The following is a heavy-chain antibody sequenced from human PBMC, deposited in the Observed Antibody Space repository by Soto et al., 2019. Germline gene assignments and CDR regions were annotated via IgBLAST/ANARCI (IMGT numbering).Heavy chain of an antibody. J-gene: IGHJ5*02. CDR1: GFTFSSYE. Sequence: PGGSLRLSCAASGFTFSSYEMNWVRQAPGKGLEWVSYISSSGSTIYYADSVKGRFTISRDNAKNSLYLQMNSLRAEDTAVYYCARDFLEDSGNNWFDPRGQGTLVTVSS. CDR2: ISSSGSTI. D-gene: IGHD5-12*01. V-gene: IGHV3-48*03. CDR3: ARDFLEDSGNNWFDP.